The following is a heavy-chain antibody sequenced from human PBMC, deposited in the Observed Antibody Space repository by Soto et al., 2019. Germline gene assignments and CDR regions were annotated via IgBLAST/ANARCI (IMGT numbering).Heavy chain of an antibody. CDR3: ARSVGATPAPGAFDI. CDR1: GGSISSGDYY. CDR2: IYYSGST. V-gene: IGHV4-30-4*01. D-gene: IGHD1-26*01. J-gene: IGHJ3*02. Sequence: TLSLTCTVSGGSISSGDYYWSWIRQPPGKGLEWIGYIYYSGSTYYNPSLKSRVTISVDTSKNQFSLKLSSVTAADTAVYYCARSVGATPAPGAFDIWGQGTMVTVSS.